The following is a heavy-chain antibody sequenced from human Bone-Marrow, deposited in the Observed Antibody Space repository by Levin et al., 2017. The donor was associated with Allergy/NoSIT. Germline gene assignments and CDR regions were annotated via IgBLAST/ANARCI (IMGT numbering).Heavy chain of an antibody. J-gene: IGHJ4*02. CDR1: GGSFSGYF. D-gene: IGHD3-9*01. V-gene: IGHV4-34*01. CDR3: ASNFAESDYNTLTGYPYDY. Sequence: PSETLSLTCAVYGGSFSGYFWSWIRQPPGKGLEWIGEINRSGSTNYNPSLKSRVTMSVDSSKTQFSLKLSSVTAADTAVYYCASNFAESDYNTLTGYPYDYWGQGTLVTVSS. CDR2: INRSGST.